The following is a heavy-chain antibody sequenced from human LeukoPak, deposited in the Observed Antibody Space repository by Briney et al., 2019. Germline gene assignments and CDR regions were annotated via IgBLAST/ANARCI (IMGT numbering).Heavy chain of an antibody. V-gene: IGHV1-24*01. CDR1: GYTLTELS. Sequence: ASVKVSCKVSGYTLTELSMHWVRQAPGKGLEWMGGFDPEDGETIYAQKFQGRVTMTEDTSTDTAYMELSSLRSEDTAVYYCATMGQLEVRGTYLDYWGQGTLVTVSS. D-gene: IGHD3-10*01. CDR3: ATMGQLEVRGTYLDY. J-gene: IGHJ4*02. CDR2: FDPEDGET.